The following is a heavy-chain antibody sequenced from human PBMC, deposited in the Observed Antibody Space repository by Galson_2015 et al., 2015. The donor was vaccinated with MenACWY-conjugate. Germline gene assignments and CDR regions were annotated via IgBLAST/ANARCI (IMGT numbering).Heavy chain of an antibody. CDR2: IYHSGST. J-gene: IGHJ3*02. V-gene: IGHV4-4*02. CDR3: ATLKRGDDAFDI. D-gene: IGHD3-16*01. CDR1: GGSISSSNW. Sequence: ETLSLTCAVSGGSISSSNWWSWVRQPPGKGLEWIGEIYHSGSTNYNPSLKSRVTISVDKSKNQFSLKLSSVTAADTAVYYCATLKRGDDAFDIWGQGTMVTVSS.